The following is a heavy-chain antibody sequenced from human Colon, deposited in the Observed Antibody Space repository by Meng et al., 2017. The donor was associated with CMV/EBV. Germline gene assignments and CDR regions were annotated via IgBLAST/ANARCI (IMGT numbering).Heavy chain of an antibody. Sequence: GESLKISCAASGSSFSNSWMIWVRQAPGKGLEWVSSITTASLYTYYADSVRGRFTISRDNANSSVYLHMTTLRAEDTAVYYCARAGLRAVEATRSDYWGQGTLVTVSS. CDR1: GSSFSNSW. J-gene: IGHJ4*02. V-gene: IGHV3-21*01. CDR2: ITTASLYT. CDR3: ARAGLRAVEATRSDY. D-gene: IGHD6-19*01.